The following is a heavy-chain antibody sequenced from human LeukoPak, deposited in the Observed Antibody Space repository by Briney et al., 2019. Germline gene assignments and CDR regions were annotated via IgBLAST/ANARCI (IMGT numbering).Heavy chain of an antibody. Sequence: ASVKVSCKASGYIFTSYGISWVRQAPGQGLEWMGWISACNGNTNYAQRPQGRVTMTTDTSTRTAYMELRSLRPDDTAVYYCARVLTGDASNIWGQGTMVTVSS. CDR2: ISACNGNT. D-gene: IGHD3-10*01. V-gene: IGHV1-18*01. CDR3: ARVLTGDASNI. CDR1: GYIFTSYG. J-gene: IGHJ3*02.